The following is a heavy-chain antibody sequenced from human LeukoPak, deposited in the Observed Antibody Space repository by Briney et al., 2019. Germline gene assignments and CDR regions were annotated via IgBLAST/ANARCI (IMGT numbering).Heavy chain of an antibody. V-gene: IGHV4-4*07. CDR3: ARHTGIAAGGPGHYYYYGMDV. J-gene: IGHJ6*02. CDR2: IYTSGST. D-gene: IGHD6-13*01. CDR1: GGSISSYY. Sequence: SETLSLTCTVSGGSISSYYWSWIRQPAGKGLEWIGRIYTSGSTNYNPSLKSRVTISVDTSKNQFSLKLSSVTAADTAVYYCARHTGIAAGGPGHYYYYGMDVWGQGTTVTVSS.